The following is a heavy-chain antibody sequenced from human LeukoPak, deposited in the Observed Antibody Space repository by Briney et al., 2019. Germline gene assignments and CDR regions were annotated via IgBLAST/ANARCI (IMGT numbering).Heavy chain of an antibody. CDR1: EFTFRKHA. CDR3: SRGPLPVTYSYDY. Sequence: GGSLRLSCAASEFTFRKHAMHWVRQAPGKGLEWVAVISHDGSNKYYADSVKGRFTISRDNSKDAVYLQMNSLRAEDTAVYYCSRGPLPVTYSYDYWGQGTLVTVSS. J-gene: IGHJ4*02. V-gene: IGHV3-30*04. CDR2: ISHDGSNK. D-gene: IGHD5-18*01.